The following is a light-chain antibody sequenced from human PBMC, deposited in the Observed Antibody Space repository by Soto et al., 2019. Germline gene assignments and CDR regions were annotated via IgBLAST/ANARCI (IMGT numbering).Light chain of an antibody. J-gene: IGKJ4*01. CDR3: QQRSNWPPH. CDR2: DAS. Sequence: EIVLTQSPATLSLSPGERATLSCRASQSVSSYLAWYQQKPGQAPRLLLYDASNRATGIPARFSGSGSGTDFTLTISSLEPEDFAVYYCQQRSNWPPHFGGGTKVESK. CDR1: QSVSSY. V-gene: IGKV3-11*01.